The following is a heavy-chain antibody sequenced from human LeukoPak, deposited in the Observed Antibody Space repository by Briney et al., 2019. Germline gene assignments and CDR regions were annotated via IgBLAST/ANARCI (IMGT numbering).Heavy chain of an antibody. CDR2: INPNSGGT. V-gene: IGHV1-2*02. CDR3: ARDTLTGTTVGVDY. J-gene: IGHJ4*02. CDR1: GYTFTVYY. Sequence: ASVKVSCKASGYTFTVYYMHWVRQAPGQGLEWMGWINPNSGGTNYAQKFQGRVTMTRDTSISTAYMELSRLRSDDTAVYYCARDTLTGTTVGVDYWGQGTLVTVSS. D-gene: IGHD1-20*01.